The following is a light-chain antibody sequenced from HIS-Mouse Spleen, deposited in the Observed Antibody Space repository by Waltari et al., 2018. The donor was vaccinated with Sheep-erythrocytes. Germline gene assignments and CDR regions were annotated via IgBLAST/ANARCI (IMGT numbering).Light chain of an antibody. CDR3: SSYTSSSTWV. Sequence: QSALTQPASVSGSPGQSITISCTGTSSAVGGYNYVSWYQQHPGKAPTRMIYEVSNRPSGVSNRFSGSKSGNTASLTISGLQAEDEADYYCSSYTSSSTWVFGGGTKLTVL. V-gene: IGLV2-14*01. CDR1: SSAVGGYNY. CDR2: EVS. J-gene: IGLJ3*02.